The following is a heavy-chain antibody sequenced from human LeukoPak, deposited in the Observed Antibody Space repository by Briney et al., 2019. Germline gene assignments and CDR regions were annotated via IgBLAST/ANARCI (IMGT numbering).Heavy chain of an antibody. CDR2: IYYSGST. V-gene: IGHV4-59*01. Sequence: SETLSLTCTVSGGSISSYYWSWIRQPPGKGLEWIGYIYYSGSTNYNPSLKSRVTISVDTSKNQFSLKLSSVTAADTAVYYCARDNGSANDAFDIWGQGTMVTVSS. CDR3: ARDNGSANDAFDI. CDR1: GGSISSYY. J-gene: IGHJ3*02. D-gene: IGHD2-8*01.